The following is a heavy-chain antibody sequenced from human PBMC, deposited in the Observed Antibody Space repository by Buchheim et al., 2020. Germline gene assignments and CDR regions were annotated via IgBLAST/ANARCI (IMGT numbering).Heavy chain of an antibody. CDR1: GGTFNNYA. Sequence: QVQLVQSGAEVKKPGSSVKVSCKASGGTFNNYAISWMRQAPGQGLEWMGGTVPILGAGHYAQKFQDRVTITADQSTTTAYMELRSLTFEDSAVYYCAADLSTAARPHCYHSMDVWGRGTT. D-gene: IGHD6-6*01. J-gene: IGHJ6*02. V-gene: IGHV1-69*01. CDR2: TVPILGAG. CDR3: AADLSTAARPHCYHSMDV.